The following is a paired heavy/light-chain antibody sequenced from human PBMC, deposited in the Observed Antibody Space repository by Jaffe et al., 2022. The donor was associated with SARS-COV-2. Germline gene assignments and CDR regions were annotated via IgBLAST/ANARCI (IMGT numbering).Light chain of an antibody. Sequence: DIVMTQSPDSLAVSLGERATFNCKSSQSVFYSSNNKNYLAWYQQKPGQPPKLLIYWASTRESGVPDRFSGSGSGTDFTLTISSLQAEDVAVYYCQQYYSIPKTFGQGTKLEIK. CDR3: QQYYSIPKT. V-gene: IGKV4-1*01. CDR2: WAS. CDR1: QSVFYSSNNKNY. J-gene: IGKJ2*01.
Heavy chain of an antibody. V-gene: IGHV3-15*01. CDR2: IKSKTDGGTT. CDR3: TTDLGWEYSRPNVGY. CDR1: GFTFSNAR. D-gene: IGHD6-6*01. Sequence: EVQLVESGGGLVKPGGSLRLSCAASGFTFSNARMSWVRQAPGKGLEWVGRIKSKTDGGTTDYAPPVKGTFTISRDDSKNTLYLQMNSLKTEDTAVYYCTTDLGWEYSRPNVGYWGQGTLVTVSS. J-gene: IGHJ4*02.